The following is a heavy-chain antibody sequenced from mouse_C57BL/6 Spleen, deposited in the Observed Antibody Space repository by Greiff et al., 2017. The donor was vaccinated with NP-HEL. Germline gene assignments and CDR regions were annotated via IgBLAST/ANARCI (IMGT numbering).Heavy chain of an antibody. D-gene: IGHD2-2*01. J-gene: IGHJ3*01. CDR3: AREGYDGGAGFAY. CDR2: IYPRSGNT. V-gene: IGHV1-81*01. Sequence: QVQLKESGAELARPGASVKLSCKASGYTFTSYGISWVKQRTGQGLEWIGEIYPRSGNTYYNEKFKGKATLTADKSSSTAYMELRSLTSEDSAVYFCAREGYDGGAGFAYWGQGTLVTVSA. CDR1: GYTFTSYG.